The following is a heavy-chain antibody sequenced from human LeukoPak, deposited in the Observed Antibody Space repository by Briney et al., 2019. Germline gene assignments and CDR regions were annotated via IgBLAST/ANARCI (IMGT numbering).Heavy chain of an antibody. CDR2: SYTSGSP. Sequence: SGTLSLTCTVSGGSISSYYWSWIRQPAGKGLEWIGRSYTSGSPNYNPSLKGRVTMSVDTSKNQFSPKLSSVTAADTAVYYCARSGGSGFQLDNWGQGTLVTVSS. CDR3: ARSGGSGFQLDN. CDR1: GGSISSYY. J-gene: IGHJ4*02. V-gene: IGHV4-4*07. D-gene: IGHD3-16*01.